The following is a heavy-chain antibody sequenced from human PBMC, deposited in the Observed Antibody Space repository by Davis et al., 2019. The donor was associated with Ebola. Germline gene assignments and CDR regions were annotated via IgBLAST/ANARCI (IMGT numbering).Heavy chain of an antibody. D-gene: IGHD6-19*01. J-gene: IGHJ4*02. Sequence: GESLKIPCPASGFTFSTLGMFWVRQAPGKGLEWVAFIRFDGSEKYYADSVKGRFTISRENSRATLDLQMNSLRAEDTAVYYCAKGDDSGWYGVDYWGQGTLVTVSS. CDR1: GFTFSTLG. CDR2: IRFDGSEK. V-gene: IGHV3-30*02. CDR3: AKGDDSGWYGVDY.